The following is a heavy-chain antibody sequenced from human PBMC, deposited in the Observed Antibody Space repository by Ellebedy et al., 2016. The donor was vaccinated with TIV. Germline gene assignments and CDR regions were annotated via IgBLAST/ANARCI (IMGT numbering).Heavy chain of an antibody. J-gene: IGHJ4*02. CDR1: GYTFTSYD. D-gene: IGHD3-3*01. CDR2: MNPNSGNT. Sequence: ASVKVSXXASGYTFTSYDINWVRQATGQGLEWMGWMNPNSGNTGYAQKFQGRVTMTRNTSISTAYMELSSLRSEDTAVYYCARGPINFLEWFAEYYFDYWGQGTLVTVSS. CDR3: ARGPINFLEWFAEYYFDY. V-gene: IGHV1-8*01.